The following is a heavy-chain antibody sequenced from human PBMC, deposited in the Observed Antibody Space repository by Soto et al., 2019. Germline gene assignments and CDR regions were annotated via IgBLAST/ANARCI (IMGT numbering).Heavy chain of an antibody. Sequence: GGSLRLSRAASGFTFSTYCMHWVRHTPGTGLVWVSRTCRYGRELYYADSVKGRFTISRDDAKNTLYLQMDSLRVEDTGIYYCVRGTTAWRGMDYWGQGALVTVSS. D-gene: IGHD1-1*01. CDR1: GFTFSTYC. CDR3: VRGTTAWRGMDY. V-gene: IGHV3-74*01. J-gene: IGHJ4*02. CDR2: TCRYGREL.